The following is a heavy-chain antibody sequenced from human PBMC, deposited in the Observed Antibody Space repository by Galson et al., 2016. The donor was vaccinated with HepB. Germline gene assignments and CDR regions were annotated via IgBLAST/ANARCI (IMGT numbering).Heavy chain of an antibody. CDR1: GFTFSTYA. CDR2: ISGSGNNT. J-gene: IGHJ3*02. V-gene: IGHV3-23*01. Sequence: SLRLSCAASGFTFSTYAMSWVRQAPGKGLEWVSIISGSGNNTYYADSVKGRFTISRDNSKNTLYLQMNSLKAEDTAGYHCAKGNDAFDIWGQGTMVTVSS. CDR3: AKGNDAFDI.